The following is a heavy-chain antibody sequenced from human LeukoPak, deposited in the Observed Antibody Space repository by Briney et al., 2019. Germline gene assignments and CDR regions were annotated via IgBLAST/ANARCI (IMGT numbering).Heavy chain of an antibody. J-gene: IGHJ5*02. D-gene: IGHD1-26*01. CDR2: IYYRGST. Sequence: SETLSLTCTVSGGSISSSSYYWGWIRQPPGKGLEWIGSIYYRGSTYYNPSLKSRVTLSVDTSKNQFSLKLSSVTAADTAVYYCARDSPGIVGAGHWFDPWGQGTLVTVSS. V-gene: IGHV4-39*07. CDR3: ARDSPGIVGAGHWFDP. CDR1: GGSISSSSYY.